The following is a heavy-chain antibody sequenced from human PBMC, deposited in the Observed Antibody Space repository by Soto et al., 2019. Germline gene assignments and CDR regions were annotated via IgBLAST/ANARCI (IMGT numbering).Heavy chain of an antibody. Sequence: QVPLVQSGAEVKKPGASVKVSCKASGYTFRNLGINWVRQAPGQGLEWMGWISDYNGNTNYAQKLQGRVTMTTDTSMRTDYMALTSLRSDDTAVYYCARGGMATRGYWGDYWGQGTLVTVSS. CDR2: ISDYNGNT. CDR1: GYTFRNLG. CDR3: ARGGMATRGYWGDY. V-gene: IGHV1-18*01. D-gene: IGHD2-15*01. J-gene: IGHJ4*02.